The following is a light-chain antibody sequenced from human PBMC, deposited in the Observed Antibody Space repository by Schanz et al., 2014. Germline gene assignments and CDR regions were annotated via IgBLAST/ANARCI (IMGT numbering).Light chain of an antibody. Sequence: EIVLTQSPGTLSLSPGERATLSCRASQSISSTYLAWYQQKPGQAPRLLIYDATSRATGVPARFSGSGSGTDFSLIISSLEPEDSAVYYCQQRSNWPLTFGGGTKVEIK. V-gene: IGKV3D-20*02. CDR3: QQRSNWPLT. CDR2: DAT. CDR1: QSISSTY. J-gene: IGKJ4*01.